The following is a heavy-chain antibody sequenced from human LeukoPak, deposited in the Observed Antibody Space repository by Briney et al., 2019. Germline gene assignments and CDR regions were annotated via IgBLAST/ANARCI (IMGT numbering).Heavy chain of an antibody. CDR1: GFTFSNAW. V-gene: IGHV3-15*01. Sequence: GGSLRLSCAASGFTFSNAWMSWVRQAPGKGLEWVGRIKSKTDGGKTDYAVPVKGRFTISRDDSKNTLYLQMNSLKTEDTAVYYCTTDYGVRGYDSANYYYYYMDVWGKGTTVTISS. CDR2: IKSKTDGGKT. J-gene: IGHJ6*03. CDR3: TTDYGVRGYDSANYYYYYMDV. D-gene: IGHD5-12*01.